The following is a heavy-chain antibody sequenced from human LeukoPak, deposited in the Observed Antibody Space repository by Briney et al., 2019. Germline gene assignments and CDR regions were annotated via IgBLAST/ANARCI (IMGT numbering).Heavy chain of an antibody. CDR1: GLTFSSYG. D-gene: IGHD3-22*01. Sequence: GGSLRLSCAASGLTFSSYGMHWVRQAPGKGLEWVAVISYDGSNKYYADSVKGRFTISRDNSKNTLYLQMNSLRAEDTAVYYCAKDTFASTYYYDSSGNDYWGQGTLVTVSS. V-gene: IGHV3-30*18. CDR3: AKDTFASTYYYDSSGNDY. CDR2: ISYDGSNK. J-gene: IGHJ4*02.